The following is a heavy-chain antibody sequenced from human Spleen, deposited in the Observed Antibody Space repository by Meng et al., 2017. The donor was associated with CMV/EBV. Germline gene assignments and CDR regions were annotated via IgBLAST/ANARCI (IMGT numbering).Heavy chain of an antibody. D-gene: IGHD2-2*01. CDR3: ARGGYCSAASCFPTRRLDS. V-gene: IGHV1-2*02. Sequence: TDYYKNWLRQAPGQGIEWMGWMKPSNGDTTYAHNFQGRVTMTRDRSINTAYMDLIRLTSDDTGVYYCARGGYCSAASCFPTRRLDSWGQGTLVTVSS. J-gene: IGHJ4*02. CDR2: MKPSNGDT. CDR1: TDYY.